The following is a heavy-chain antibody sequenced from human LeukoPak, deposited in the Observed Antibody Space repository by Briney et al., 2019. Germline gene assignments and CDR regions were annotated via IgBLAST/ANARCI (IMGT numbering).Heavy chain of an antibody. D-gene: IGHD3-3*01. V-gene: IGHV4-59*08. CDR3: ARHGVTYYDFWSGYYPNWFDP. CDR1: GVSITDYY. J-gene: IGHJ5*02. Sequence: SETLSLTCTVSGVSITDYYWSWIRQPPGKGLEWIAYISHTGDTRYNPSLKSRITISLDTSKNQFSLKLSSVTAADTAVYYCARHGVTYYDFWSGYYPNWFDPWGQGTLVTVSS. CDR2: ISHTGDT.